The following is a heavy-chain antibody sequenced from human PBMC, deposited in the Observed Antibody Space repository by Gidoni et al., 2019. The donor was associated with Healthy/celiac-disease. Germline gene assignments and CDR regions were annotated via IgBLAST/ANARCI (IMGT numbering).Heavy chain of an antibody. CDR3: ARFRAARHDMDV. D-gene: IGHD6-6*01. V-gene: IGHV3-33*01. J-gene: IGHJ6*02. Sequence: QVQLVESGGGVVQPGRSLRLSCAAYGFTFSSYGMHWVRQAPGKGLEWVAVRWYDGSNKYYADSVKGRFTISRDNSKNTLYLQMNSLRAEDTAVYYCARFRAARHDMDVWGQGTTVTVSS. CDR1: GFTFSSYG. CDR2: RWYDGSNK.